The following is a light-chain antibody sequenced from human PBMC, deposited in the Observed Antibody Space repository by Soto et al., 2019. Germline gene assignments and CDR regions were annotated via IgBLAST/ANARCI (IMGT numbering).Light chain of an antibody. J-gene: IGKJ1*01. CDR3: QQCGSSPS. CDR1: QSVSSSY. CDR2: DTS. Sequence: EIVLTQTPGTLSLPPGERATLSCRASQSVSSSYLAWYQQKPGQAPRLLIYDTSSRATGIPDRFSGSGSGTDFTLAISRLEPEDFAVYYCQQCGSSPSFGQGTKVELK. V-gene: IGKV3-20*01.